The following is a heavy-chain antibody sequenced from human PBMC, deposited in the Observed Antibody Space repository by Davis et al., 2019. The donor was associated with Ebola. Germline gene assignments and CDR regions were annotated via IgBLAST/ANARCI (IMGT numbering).Heavy chain of an antibody. CDR3: ARDSLYYYGMDV. Sequence: GESLKISCAASGFTFSSYAMHWVRQAPGKGLEWVSYISSSGSTIYYADSVKGRFTISRDNAKNSLYLQMNSLRAEDTAVYYCARDSLYYYGMDVWGKGTTVTVSS. CDR1: GFTFSSYA. J-gene: IGHJ6*04. CDR2: ISSSGSTI. V-gene: IGHV3-48*04.